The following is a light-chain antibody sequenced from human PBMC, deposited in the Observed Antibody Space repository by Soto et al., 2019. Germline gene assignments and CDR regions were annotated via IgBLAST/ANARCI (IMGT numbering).Light chain of an antibody. V-gene: IGLV1-51*01. Sequence: QSVLTQPPSVSAAPGQKVTISCSGGSSNMGGNYVSWYQQLPGTAPKLLLIDNDKRPSWIPDRFSGSKSGTSGTLAITGLQTGDEADYYCGACDSSLSVVVFGRGTKLTVL. CDR3: GACDSSLSVVV. J-gene: IGLJ3*02. CDR1: SSNMGGNY. CDR2: DND.